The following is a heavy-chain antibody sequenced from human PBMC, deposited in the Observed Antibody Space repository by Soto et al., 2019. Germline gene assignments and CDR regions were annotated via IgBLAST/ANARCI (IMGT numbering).Heavy chain of an antibody. CDR1: GYTFTSYG. CDR3: ARGYSSGWLSWYFQY. CDR2: ISAYNGNT. Sequence: ASVKVSCKASGYTFTSYGISWVRQAPGQGLEWMGWISAYNGNTNYAQKLQGRVTMTTDTSTSTAYMELRSLRSDDTAVYYCARGYSSGWLSWYFQYWGQGTLVTVSS. V-gene: IGHV1-18*01. J-gene: IGHJ1*01. D-gene: IGHD6-19*01.